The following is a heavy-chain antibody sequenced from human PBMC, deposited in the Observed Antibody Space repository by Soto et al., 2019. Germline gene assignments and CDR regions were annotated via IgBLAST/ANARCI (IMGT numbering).Heavy chain of an antibody. CDR2: IYPGDSDT. D-gene: IGHD2-21*01. Sequence: CSGAEYSSTSCWIRQVLKMPGKGLEWMGIIYPGDSDTRYSPSFQGQVTISADKSISTAYLQWSSLKASDTAMYYCARWPYPYYGMDVWGQGTTVTVSS. CDR3: ARWPYPYYGMDV. V-gene: IGHV5-51*01. J-gene: IGHJ6*02. CDR1: EYSSTSCW.